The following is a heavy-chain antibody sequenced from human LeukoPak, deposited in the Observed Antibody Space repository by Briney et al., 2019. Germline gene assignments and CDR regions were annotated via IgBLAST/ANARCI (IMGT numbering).Heavy chain of an antibody. CDR2: ISSSSSYT. J-gene: IGHJ4*02. D-gene: IGHD3-16*02. Sequence: GGSLRLSCAASGFTLSDYYMSWIRQAPGKGLEWVSYISSSSSYTNYADSVKGRFTISRDNAKNSLYLQMNSLRAEDTAVYYCARGGYDYVWGSYRSYYFDYWGQGTLVTVSS. CDR3: ARGGYDYVWGSYRSYYFDY. V-gene: IGHV3-11*06. CDR1: GFTLSDYY.